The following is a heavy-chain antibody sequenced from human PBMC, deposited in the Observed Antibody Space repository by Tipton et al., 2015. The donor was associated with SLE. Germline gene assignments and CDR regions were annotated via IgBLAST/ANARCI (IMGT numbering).Heavy chain of an antibody. CDR3: ARRGQQLTTSYYYYYYMDV. D-gene: IGHD6-13*01. J-gene: IGHJ6*03. V-gene: IGHV4-61*01. CDR2: IYYSGST. CDR1: GGSISTEPYY. Sequence: TLSLTCTVSGGSISTEPYYWSWIRQPPGKGLEWIGYIYYSGSTNYNPPLKSRVTISVDTSKNQFSLKLSSVTAADTAVYYCARRGQQLTTSYYYYYYMDVWGKGTTVTVSS.